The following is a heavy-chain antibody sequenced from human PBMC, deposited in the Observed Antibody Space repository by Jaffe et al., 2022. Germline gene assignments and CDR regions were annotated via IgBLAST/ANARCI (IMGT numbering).Heavy chain of an antibody. Sequence: EVQLVESGGGLVQPGGSLRLSCEASGFAFRSYWMHWVRQAPGKGLVWVSRVNGDESSTNYADSVKGRFTISRDNAKNTLYLQMNSLRAEDTAVYYCVRGGPVAGSPTGRNDYWGQGNLVTVSS. CDR2: VNGDESST. D-gene: IGHD6-19*01. V-gene: IGHV3-74*01. CDR3: VRGGPVAGSPTGRNDY. CDR1: GFAFRSYW. J-gene: IGHJ4*02.